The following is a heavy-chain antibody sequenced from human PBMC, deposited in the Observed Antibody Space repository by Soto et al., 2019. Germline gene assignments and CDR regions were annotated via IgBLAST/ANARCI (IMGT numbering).Heavy chain of an antibody. V-gene: IGHV3-30*04. Sequence: QVQLGESGGAVVQPGRSLRLSCAASGFTFSSNVIHWFRQGPGKGLEWVALISNDGNKKYADSLKDRFTISRDNSKNKLDLEMNSLRAEDTGIYYCAREDESSGYAGTFHHWGQGTLVTVSP. D-gene: IGHD3-22*01. CDR1: GFTFSSNV. CDR3: AREDESSGYAGTFHH. J-gene: IGHJ1*01. CDR2: ISNDGNK.